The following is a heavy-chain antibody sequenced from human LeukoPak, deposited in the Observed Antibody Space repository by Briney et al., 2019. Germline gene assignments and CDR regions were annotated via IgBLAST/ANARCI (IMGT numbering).Heavy chain of an antibody. CDR1: GFTFSGHW. CDR2: INSDSSIT. J-gene: IGHJ6*03. Sequence: GGSLRLSCAASGFTFSGHWMHWVRQAPGKGLVWVSHINSDSSITNYADSLKGRFTISRDNSKNTLYLQMNSLRAEDTAVYYCARDHPGAYYYYYYMDVWGQGTLVTVSS. V-gene: IGHV3-74*01. CDR3: ARDHPGAYYYYYYMDV. D-gene: IGHD4/OR15-4a*01.